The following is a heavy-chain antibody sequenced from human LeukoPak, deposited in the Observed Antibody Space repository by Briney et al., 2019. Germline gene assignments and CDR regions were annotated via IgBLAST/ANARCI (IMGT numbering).Heavy chain of an antibody. CDR1: DYSISSGYGYY. Sequence: SETLSLTCTVSDYSISSGYGYYWSWIRQPPGKGLEWIGEINHSGSTNYNPSLKSRVTISVDTSKNQFSLKLSSVTAADTAVYYCARKGEYCSGGSCYQGFDYWGQGTLVTVSS. V-gene: IGHV4-34*01. CDR2: INHSGST. CDR3: ARKGEYCSGGSCYQGFDY. J-gene: IGHJ4*02. D-gene: IGHD2-15*01.